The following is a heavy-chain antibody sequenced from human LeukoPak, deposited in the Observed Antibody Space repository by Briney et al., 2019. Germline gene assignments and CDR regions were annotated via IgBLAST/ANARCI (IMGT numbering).Heavy chain of an antibody. Sequence: GGSLRLSCAASGFTFSSYAMSWVRQAPGKGLEWGSAISGSGGSTYYADSVKGRVTISRDNTKNTMYLQMNSLRAEDTAVYYCAKDAYDSSGFFDYWGQGTLVTVSS. D-gene: IGHD3-22*01. CDR3: AKDAYDSSGFFDY. J-gene: IGHJ4*02. CDR2: ISGSGGST. CDR1: GFTFSSYA. V-gene: IGHV3-23*01.